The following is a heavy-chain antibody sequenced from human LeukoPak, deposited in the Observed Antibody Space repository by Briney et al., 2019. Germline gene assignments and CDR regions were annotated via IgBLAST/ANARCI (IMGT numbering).Heavy chain of an antibody. CDR1: GGSISSGGYY. Sequence: TSETLSLTCTVSGGSISSGGYYWSWIRQHRGKGLEWIEYIYYSGSTYYNPSLKSRVTISVDTSKNQFSLKLSSVPAADTAVYYCAGETYYYDSSGYYYWGQGTLVTVSS. CDR3: AGETYYYDSSGYYY. V-gene: IGHV4-31*03. J-gene: IGHJ4*02. CDR2: IYYSGST. D-gene: IGHD3-22*01.